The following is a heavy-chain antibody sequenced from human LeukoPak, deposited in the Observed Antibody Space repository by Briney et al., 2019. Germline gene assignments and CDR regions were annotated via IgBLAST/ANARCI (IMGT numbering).Heavy chain of an antibody. J-gene: IGHJ4*02. CDR1: GGSISNHY. V-gene: IGHV4-59*11. Sequence: PSETLSLTCTVSGGSISNHYWSWIRQPPGKGLEWIGFVYYSGTTHYNPSLESRVTISVDVSKNQFSLKLGSVTTADTAVYYCARDSGKCTTTSCSDYLDFWGQGTLVTVPS. D-gene: IGHD2-2*01. CDR2: VYYSGTT. CDR3: ARDSGKCTTTSCSDYLDF.